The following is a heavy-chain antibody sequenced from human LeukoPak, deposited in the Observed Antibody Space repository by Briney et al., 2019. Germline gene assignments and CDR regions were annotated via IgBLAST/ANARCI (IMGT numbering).Heavy chain of an antibody. V-gene: IGHV3-66*01. D-gene: IGHD5-18*01. J-gene: IGHJ5*02. CDR3: AKDLFPVDTPKNWFDP. CDR2: IYSGGST. Sequence: GGSLRLSCAASGFTVSSNYFSWVRQAPGKGLVWVSIIYSGGSTYYADSVKGRFTISRDNSKNTLYLQMNSLRAEDTAVDYCAKDLFPVDTPKNWFDPWGQGTLVTVSS. CDR1: GFTVSSNY.